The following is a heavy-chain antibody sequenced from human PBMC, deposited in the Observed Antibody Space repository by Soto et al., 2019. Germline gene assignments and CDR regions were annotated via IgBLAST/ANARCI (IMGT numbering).Heavy chain of an antibody. V-gene: IGHV1-18*01. Sequence: ASVKVSCKASGYTFTSYGISWVRQAPGQGLEWMGWISAYNGNTNYAQKLQGRVTMTTDTSTSTAYMELRSLRSDDTAVYYCARTHPSVYYDFWSGYYYYGMDVWGQGTTVTVSS. CDR1: GYTFTSYG. J-gene: IGHJ6*02. D-gene: IGHD3-3*01. CDR2: ISAYNGNT. CDR3: ARTHPSVYYDFWSGYYYYGMDV.